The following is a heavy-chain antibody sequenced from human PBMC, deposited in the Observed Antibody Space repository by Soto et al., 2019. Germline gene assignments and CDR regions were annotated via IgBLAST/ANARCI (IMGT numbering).Heavy chain of an antibody. Sequence: EVQLLESGGGLVQPGGSLRLSCAASGFTFSSYAMSWVRQAPGKGLEWVSAISGSGGSTYYADSVKGRFTISRDNSKNTLYLQMNILRAEDTAVYCCAKEGLYGVTTVTTLPIVDYWGQGTLVTVSS. CDR3: AKEGLYGVTTVTTLPIVDY. CDR1: GFTFSSYA. D-gene: IGHD4-17*01. V-gene: IGHV3-23*01. CDR2: ISGSGGST. J-gene: IGHJ4*02.